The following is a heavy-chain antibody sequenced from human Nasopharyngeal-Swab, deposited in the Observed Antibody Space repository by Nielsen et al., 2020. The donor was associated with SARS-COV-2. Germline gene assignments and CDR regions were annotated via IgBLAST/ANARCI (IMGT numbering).Heavy chain of an antibody. D-gene: IGHD4/OR15-4a*01. J-gene: IGHJ4*02. Sequence: QLSYAASGFVFSGSAIHWVRQASGKGLEWVGRIGDKAHNYATTYAASVKGRFTISRDDSKNTAFLQMDSLNTEDTALYYCTTDYYFDYWGQGTLVTVSS. CDR3: TTDYYFDY. CDR2: IGDKAHNYAT. CDR1: GFVFSGSA. V-gene: IGHV3-73*01.